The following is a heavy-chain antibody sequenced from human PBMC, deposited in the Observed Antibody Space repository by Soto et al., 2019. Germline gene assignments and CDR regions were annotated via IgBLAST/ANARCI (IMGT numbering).Heavy chain of an antibody. CDR3: ARDFYYYGSGTMGGYFDY. J-gene: IGHJ4*02. CDR2: IYSGGST. CDR1: GLTVSSNY. D-gene: IGHD3-10*01. V-gene: IGHV3-66*01. Sequence: EVQLVESGGGLVQPGGSLRLSCAASGLTVSSNYMSWVRQAPGKGLEWVSVIYSGGSTYYADSVKGRFTISRDNSKNTLYLQMNSLRAEDTAVYYCARDFYYYGSGTMGGYFDYWGQGTVVTVSS.